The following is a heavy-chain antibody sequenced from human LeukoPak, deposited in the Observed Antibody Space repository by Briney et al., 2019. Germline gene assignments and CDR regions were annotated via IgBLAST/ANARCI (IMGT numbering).Heavy chain of an antibody. CDR3: ARHRILWQQLVRGYYYYGMDV. V-gene: IGHV5-51*01. J-gene: IGHJ6*02. Sequence: GESLKISCKGSGYSFTSYWIGWVRQMPGKGLEWMGIIYPGDSDTRYSPSFQGQVTISADKSISTAYLQWSSLKASDTAMYYCARHRILWQQLVRGYYYYGMDVWGQGTTVTVSS. CDR2: IYPGDSDT. CDR1: GYSFTSYW. D-gene: IGHD6-13*01.